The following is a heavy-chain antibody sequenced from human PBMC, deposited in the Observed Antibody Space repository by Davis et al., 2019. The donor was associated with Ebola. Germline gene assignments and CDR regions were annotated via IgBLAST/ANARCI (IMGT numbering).Heavy chain of an antibody. D-gene: IGHD5-18*01. CDR1: GFTFSSYA. Sequence: GESLKISCAASGFTFSSYAMSWVRQAPGKGLEWVAVISYDGSNKYYADSVKGRFTISRDNSKNTLYLQMNSLRAEDTAVYYCARPSGYSYGVDYWGQGTLVTVSS. J-gene: IGHJ4*02. CDR2: ISYDGSNK. CDR3: ARPSGYSYGVDY. V-gene: IGHV3-30*04.